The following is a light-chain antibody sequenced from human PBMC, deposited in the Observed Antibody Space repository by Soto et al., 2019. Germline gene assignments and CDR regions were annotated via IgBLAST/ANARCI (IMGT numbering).Light chain of an antibody. Sequence: QSVLTQPPSASGTPGQTVTLSCSGSSSNIGLNDVHWYRQLSGTAPQILIYDTNQQATGVPDRFSGSRSGTSASLAIHGLQSEDDADYHCAAWDDSLNGPVFGGGTKLTVL. CDR2: DTN. V-gene: IGLV1-44*01. CDR3: AAWDDSLNGPV. J-gene: IGLJ2*01. CDR1: SSNIGLND.